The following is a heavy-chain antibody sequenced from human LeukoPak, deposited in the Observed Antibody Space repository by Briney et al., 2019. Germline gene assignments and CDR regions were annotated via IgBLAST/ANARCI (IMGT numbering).Heavy chain of an antibody. D-gene: IGHD5-24*01. V-gene: IGHV6-1*01. CDR2: TYYNSNWYN. CDR1: GDSVSSNSAG. CDR3: ARGWLQSAFAY. Sequence: SQILSLTCAISGDSVSSNSAGWDWIRQSPWRGLEWLGRTYYNSNWYNDYSVSVKSRIIIHADTFTNQTTLQLISVTPEGTAVYYCARGWLQSAFAYWGQGTLVTVSS. J-gene: IGHJ4*02.